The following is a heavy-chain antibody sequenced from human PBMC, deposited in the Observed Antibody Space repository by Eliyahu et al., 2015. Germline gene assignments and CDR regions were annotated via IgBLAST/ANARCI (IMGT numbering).Heavy chain of an antibody. J-gene: IGHJ5*02. V-gene: IGHV4-59*01. CDR3: ARDYYDSSGYSNWFDP. D-gene: IGHD3-22*01. Sequence: QVQLQESGPGLVKPSETLSLTCTVSGGSISSYYWSWIRQPPGKGLEWIGYIYYSGSTNYNPSLKSRVTISVDTSKNQFSLKLSSVTAADTAVYYCARDYYDSSGYSNWFDPWGQGTLVTVSS. CDR2: IYYSGST. CDR1: GGSISSYY.